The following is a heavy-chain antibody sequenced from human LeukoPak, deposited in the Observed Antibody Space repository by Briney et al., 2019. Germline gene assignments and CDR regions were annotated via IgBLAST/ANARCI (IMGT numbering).Heavy chain of an antibody. Sequence: PGGSLRLSCAASGFTFSSYAMHWVRQAPGKGLEWVAVISYDGSNKYYADSVKGRFTISRDNSKNTLYLQMNSLRVEDTAVYYCAREPIAAAGNGPFDYWGQGTLVTVSS. CDR3: AREPIAAAGNGPFDY. J-gene: IGHJ4*02. D-gene: IGHD6-13*01. V-gene: IGHV3-30-3*01. CDR1: GFTFSSYA. CDR2: ISYDGSNK.